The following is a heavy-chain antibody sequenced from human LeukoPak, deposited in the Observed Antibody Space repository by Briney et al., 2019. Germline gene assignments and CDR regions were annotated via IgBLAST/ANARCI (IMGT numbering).Heavy chain of an antibody. J-gene: IGHJ4*02. D-gene: IGHD3-10*01. CDR2: IYTSGST. CDR1: GGSISSGSYY. CDR3: ARVSLMGSGSYYNSVNFDY. Sequence: PSETLSLTCTVSGGSISSGSYYWSWIRQPAGKGLEWIGRIYTSGSTNYNPSLKSRVTISVDKSKNQFSLKLSSVTAADTAVYYCARVSLMGSGSYYNSVNFDYWGQGTLVTVSS. V-gene: IGHV4-61*02.